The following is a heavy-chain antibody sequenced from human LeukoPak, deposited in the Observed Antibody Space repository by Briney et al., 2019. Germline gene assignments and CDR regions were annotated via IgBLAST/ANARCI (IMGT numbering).Heavy chain of an antibody. CDR2: IYPGDYDT. D-gene: IGHD3-10*01. J-gene: IGHJ3*02. V-gene: IGHV5-51*01. CDR3: ARLFYYGSGSYFDAFDI. CDR1: GYSFSTYW. Sequence: GESLKISCKGSGYSFSTYWIGWVRQMPGKGLEWMGIIYPGDYDTRYSPSFQGQVTISADKSISTAYLQWSSLKASDTAMYCCARLFYYGSGSYFDAFDIWGQGTMVTVSS.